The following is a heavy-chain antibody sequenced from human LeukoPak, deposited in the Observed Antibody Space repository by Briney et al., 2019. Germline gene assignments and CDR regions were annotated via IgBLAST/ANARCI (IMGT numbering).Heavy chain of an antibody. D-gene: IGHD4-17*01. J-gene: IGHJ4*02. CDR3: AKLLKRTVIHPFDY. CDR2: ISGSGGST. CDR1: GFTFSSYA. V-gene: IGHV3-23*01. Sequence: TGGSLRLSCAASGFTFSSYAMSWVRQAPGKGLEWVSAISGSGGSTYYADSVKGRFTISRDNSKNTLYLQMNSLRAEDTAVYYCAKLLKRTVIHPFDYWGQGTLVTVSS.